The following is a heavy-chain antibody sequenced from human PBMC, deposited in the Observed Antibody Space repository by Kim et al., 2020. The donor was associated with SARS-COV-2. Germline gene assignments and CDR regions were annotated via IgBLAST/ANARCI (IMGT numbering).Heavy chain of an antibody. CDR3: ARGARIYGDYDSGMDV. Sequence: SETLSLTCTVSGGSISSYYWSWIRQPPGKGLEWIGYIYYSGSTNYNPSLKSRVTISVDTSKNQFSLKLSSVTAADTAVYYCARGARIYGDYDSGMDVWGQGTTVTVSS. D-gene: IGHD4-17*01. V-gene: IGHV4-59*13. CDR2: IYYSGST. CDR1: GGSISSYY. J-gene: IGHJ6*02.